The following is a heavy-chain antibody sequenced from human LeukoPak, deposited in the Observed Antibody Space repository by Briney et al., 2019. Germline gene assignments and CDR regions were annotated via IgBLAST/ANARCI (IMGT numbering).Heavy chain of an antibody. D-gene: IGHD3-10*01. J-gene: IGHJ4*02. CDR3: ANEKLLWFGELSL. CDR1: GFTFSSYG. V-gene: IGHV3-30*02. CDR2: IRYDGSTK. Sequence: GGSLRLSCAASGFTFSSYGMHWVRQAPGKGLEWVAFIRYDGSTKYYADSVKGRFTISRDNSKNTLYLQMSSLRAEDTAVYYCANEKLLWFGELSLWGQGTLVTVSS.